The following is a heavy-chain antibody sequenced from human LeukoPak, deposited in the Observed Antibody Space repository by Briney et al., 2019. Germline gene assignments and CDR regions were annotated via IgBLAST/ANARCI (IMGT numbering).Heavy chain of an antibody. CDR2: FYPNSAYT. CDR1: GYTFTDYA. Sequence: ASVKVSCKASGYTFTDYAVHWVRQAPGQGLEWLGIFYPNSAYTIYAQTFQGRVTMTGDASTDSAYMELSSLRSEDTAIYFCAREALSEVFGLDVWGQGTTVTVSS. V-gene: IGHV1-46*01. J-gene: IGHJ6*02. CDR3: AREALSEVFGLDV.